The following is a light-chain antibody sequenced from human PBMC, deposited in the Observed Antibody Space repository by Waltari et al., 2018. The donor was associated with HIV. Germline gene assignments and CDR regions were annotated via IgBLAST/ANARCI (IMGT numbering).Light chain of an antibody. J-gene: IGKJ5*01. CDR3: QQYGSSPPGNT. CDR2: GAS. CDR1: QSVSSSY. Sequence: EIVLTQSPGTLSLSPGERATLSCRASQSVSSSYLAWYQQKPGPAPRLRIYGASSRATGIPDRFSCSGSGTDFTLTISRLEPEDVAVYYCQQYGSSPPGNTFGQGTRLEIK. V-gene: IGKV3-20*01.